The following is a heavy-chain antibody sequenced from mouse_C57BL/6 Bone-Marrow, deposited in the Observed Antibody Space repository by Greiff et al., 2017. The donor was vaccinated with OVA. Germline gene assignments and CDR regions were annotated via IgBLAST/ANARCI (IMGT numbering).Heavy chain of an antibody. CDR2: IYPGDGDT. V-gene: IGHV1-82*01. CDR3: ARLDGMDY. Sequence: QVQLQQSGPELVKPGASVKISCKASGYAFSSSWMNWVKQRPGKGLVWIGRIYPGDGDTNYNGKFKGKATLTADKSSSTAYMQLSSLTSEDSAVYFCARLDGMDYWGQGTSVTVSS. J-gene: IGHJ4*01. CDR1: GYAFSSSW. D-gene: IGHD2-3*01.